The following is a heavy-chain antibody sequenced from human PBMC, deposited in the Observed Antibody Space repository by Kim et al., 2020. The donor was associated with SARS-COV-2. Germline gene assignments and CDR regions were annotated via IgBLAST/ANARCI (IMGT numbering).Heavy chain of an antibody. D-gene: IGHD3-3*01. Sequence: SETLSLTCTVSGGSISSYYWSWIRQPPGKGLEWIGYIYYSGSTNYNPSLKSRVTISVDTSKNQFSLKLSSVTAADTAVYYCASLYYDFWSGYWYGMDVWG. V-gene: IGHV4-59*01. CDR1: GGSISSYY. J-gene: IGHJ6*01. CDR3: ASLYYDFWSGYWYGMDV. CDR2: IYYSGST.